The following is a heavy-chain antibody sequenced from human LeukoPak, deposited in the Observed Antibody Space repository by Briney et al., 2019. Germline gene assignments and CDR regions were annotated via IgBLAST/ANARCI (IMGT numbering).Heavy chain of an antibody. J-gene: IGHJ4*02. Sequence: SETLSLTCAVSGYSIGSGYYWGWIRQPPGKGLEWIGSIYHSGSTYYNPSLKRRVTISVDTSKNQFSLKLSPVTAADTAVYYCARLIAAAGTSWGQGTLVTVSS. CDR2: IYHSGST. V-gene: IGHV4-38-2*01. CDR1: GYSIGSGYY. CDR3: ARLIAAAGTS. D-gene: IGHD6-13*01.